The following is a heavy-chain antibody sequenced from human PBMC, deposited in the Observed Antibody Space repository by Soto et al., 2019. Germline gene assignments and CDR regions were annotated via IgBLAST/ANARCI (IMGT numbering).Heavy chain of an antibody. CDR1: GASISSGDYY. J-gene: IGHJ4*02. CDR3: ARASYDSSTYYLDY. Sequence: SATLSLTCTVSGASISSGDYYWTWIRQPPGKGLEWIGSIYYSGNTYYNPSLKSRVTISVDPSNNQFSLKLSSVTAADTAVYYCARASYDSSTYYLDYWGQGTLVTVSS. V-gene: IGHV4-30-4*01. CDR2: IYYSGNT. D-gene: IGHD3-22*01.